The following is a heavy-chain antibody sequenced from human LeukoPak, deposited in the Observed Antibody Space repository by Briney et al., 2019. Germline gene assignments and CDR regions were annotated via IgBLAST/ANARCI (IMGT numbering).Heavy chain of an antibody. D-gene: IGHD3-3*01. CDR1: GGSISSSSYY. V-gene: IGHV4-39*07. CDR2: IYYSGST. J-gene: IGHJ4*02. Sequence: SETLSLTCTVSGGSISSSSYYWGWIRQPPGKGLEWIGSIYYSGSTYYNPSLKSRVTISVDTSKNQFSLKLSSVTAADTAVYYCARELSGNYNYWGQGTLVTVSS. CDR3: ARELSGNYNY.